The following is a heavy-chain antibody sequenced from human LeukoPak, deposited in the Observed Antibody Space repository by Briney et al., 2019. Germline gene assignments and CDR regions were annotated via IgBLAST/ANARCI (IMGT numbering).Heavy chain of an antibody. CDR2: ISYDGSNK. V-gene: IGHV3-30*18. Sequence: GGSLRLSCAASGLTFSSYGMHWVRQAPGKGLEWVAVISYDGSNKYYADSVKGRFTISRDNSKNTLYLQMNSLRAEDTAMYYCAKERGPTGDFYMDVWGKGTTVTVSS. CDR1: GLTFSSYG. CDR3: AKERGPTGDFYMDV. D-gene: IGHD3-10*01. J-gene: IGHJ6*03.